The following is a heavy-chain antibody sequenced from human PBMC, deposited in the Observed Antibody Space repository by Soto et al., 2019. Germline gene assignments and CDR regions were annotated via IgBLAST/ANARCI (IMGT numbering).Heavy chain of an antibody. CDR1: GGSISSDDYY. CDR2: ISYSGTT. V-gene: IGHV4-30-4*01. D-gene: IGHD3-10*01. Sequence: QVQLQESGPRLVKPSQTLSLTCTVSGGSISSDDYYWSWIRQPPGKGPEWVGYISYSGTTDYNPSLKIRIALSLDTSKRQSSLQLSSVTAADTAVYFCARWSGVGVAGMDVWGQGTTVTVSS. J-gene: IGHJ6*02. CDR3: ARWSGVGVAGMDV.